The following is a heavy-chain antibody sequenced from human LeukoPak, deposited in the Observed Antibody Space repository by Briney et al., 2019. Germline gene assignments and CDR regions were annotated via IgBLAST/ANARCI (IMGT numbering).Heavy chain of an antibody. CDR3: ARVVASYYDILTGYDAFDI. V-gene: IGHV1-3*01. Sequence: ASVKVSCKASGYTFTSYAMHRVRQAPGQRLEWMGWINAGNGNTKYSQKFQGRVTITRDTSASTAYMELSSLRSEDTAVYYCARVVASYYDILTGYDAFDIWGQGTMVTVSS. D-gene: IGHD3-9*01. CDR1: GYTFTSYA. CDR2: INAGNGNT. J-gene: IGHJ3*02.